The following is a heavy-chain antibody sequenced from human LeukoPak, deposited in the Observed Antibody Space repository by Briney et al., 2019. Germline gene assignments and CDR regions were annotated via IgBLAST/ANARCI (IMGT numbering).Heavy chain of an antibody. Sequence: GGSLRLSCAASGFTFRSYWMHWVRQAPGKGLVWVSRINIDGSSGSYADSVKGRFTNSRDNAKNSLYLQMNSLRAEDTAVYYCARVGPDGYNPFDYWGQGTLVTVSS. D-gene: IGHD5-24*01. CDR1: GFTFRSYW. CDR2: INIDGSSG. CDR3: ARVGPDGYNPFDY. V-gene: IGHV3-74*01. J-gene: IGHJ4*02.